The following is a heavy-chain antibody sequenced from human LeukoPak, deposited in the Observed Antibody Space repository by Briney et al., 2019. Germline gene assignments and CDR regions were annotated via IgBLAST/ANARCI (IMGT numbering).Heavy chain of an antibody. CDR1: GGSISSGSYY. D-gene: IGHD3-22*01. V-gene: IGHV4-61*02. CDR3: ASYYYDSSGYYYY. J-gene: IGHJ4*02. Sequence: SQTLSLICTVSGGSISSGSYYWSWIRQPAGKGLEWIGRIYTSGSTNYNPSLKSRVTISVGTSKNQFSLKLSSVTAADTAVYYCASYYYDSSGYYYYWGQGTLVTVSS. CDR2: IYTSGST.